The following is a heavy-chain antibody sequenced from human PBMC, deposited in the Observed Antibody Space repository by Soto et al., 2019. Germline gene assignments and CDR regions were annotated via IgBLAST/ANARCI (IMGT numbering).Heavy chain of an antibody. CDR2: ISYDGSNK. CDR3: AEYPPNMVRGVDY. CDR1: GFTFSSYG. J-gene: IGHJ4*02. Sequence: QVQLVESGGGVVQPGRSLRLSCAASGFTFSSYGMHWVRQAPGKGLEWVAVISYDGSNKYYADSVKGRFTISRDNSKNTLYLQMNSLRAEDTALYYCAEYPPNMVRGVDYWGQGTLVTVSS. V-gene: IGHV3-30*03. D-gene: IGHD3-10*01.